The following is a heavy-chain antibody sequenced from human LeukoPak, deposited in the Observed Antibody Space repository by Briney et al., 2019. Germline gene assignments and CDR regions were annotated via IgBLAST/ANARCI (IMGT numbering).Heavy chain of an antibody. J-gene: IGHJ4*02. Sequence: SETLSLTCTVSGGSISSYYWSWLRQPPGKGLEWIGYIHYSEYSGRISTDYNPSLISRVTISVDTSKNQFSLKLSSVTAADTAVYYCARDQYGDYDFDYWGQGTLVTVSS. V-gene: IGHV4-59*01. CDR3: ARDQYGDYDFDY. D-gene: IGHD4-17*01. CDR1: GGSISSYY. CDR2: IHYSEYSGRIST.